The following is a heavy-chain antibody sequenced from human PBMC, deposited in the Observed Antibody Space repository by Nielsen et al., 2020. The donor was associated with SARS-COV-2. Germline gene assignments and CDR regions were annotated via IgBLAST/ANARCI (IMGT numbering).Heavy chain of an antibody. CDR2: IIPIFGTT. V-gene: IGHV1-69*13. D-gene: IGHD3-16*01. Sequence: VKVSCKSSGGTFSKYAIKWVRQAPGQGLEWMGGIIPIFGTTNYAQRFQDRVTITADESTSTAYMELSSLTSEDTAMYFCARDLGDSYALDIWGQGTLVTVSS. CDR1: GGTFSKYA. J-gene: IGHJ3*02. CDR3: ARDLGDSYALDI.